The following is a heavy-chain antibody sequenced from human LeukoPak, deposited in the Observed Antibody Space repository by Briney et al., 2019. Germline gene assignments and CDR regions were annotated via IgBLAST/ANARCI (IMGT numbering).Heavy chain of an antibody. CDR3: ASRGYCSSTSCYRGDAFDI. Sequence: SETLSLTCTVSGGAISRWCWSWLRQPAGKGLEWIGRIYTSGSTNYNPSLKSRVTISVDTSKNQFSLKLSSVTAADTAVYYCASRGYCSSTSCYRGDAFDIWGQGTMVTVSS. CDR2: IYTSGST. CDR1: GGAISRWC. D-gene: IGHD2-2*02. J-gene: IGHJ3*02. V-gene: IGHV4-4*07.